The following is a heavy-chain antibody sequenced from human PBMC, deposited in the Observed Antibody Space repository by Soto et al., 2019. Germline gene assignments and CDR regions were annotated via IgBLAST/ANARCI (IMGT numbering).Heavy chain of an antibody. CDR1: GGSIGGYD. Sequence: SETLSLTCSVAGGSIGGYDGSWIRQNPGKGLEWIGYIYYSGSTNYNPSLKSRVTISVDTSKNQFSLKLSSVTAADTAVYYCARKAVYYYYYYMDVWGKGTTVTVSS. CDR3: ARKAVYYYYYYMDV. J-gene: IGHJ6*03. D-gene: IGHD2-15*01. V-gene: IGHV4-59*01. CDR2: IYYSGST.